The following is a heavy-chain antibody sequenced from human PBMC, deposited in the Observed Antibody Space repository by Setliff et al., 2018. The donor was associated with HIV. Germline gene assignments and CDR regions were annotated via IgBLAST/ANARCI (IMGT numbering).Heavy chain of an antibody. J-gene: IGHJ4*02. CDR3: TLTHVGAQTHVGIPMIDNF. Sequence: SETLSLTCAVFGGSFSNYYWSWVRQPPGKGLEFIAEIDHEGTTNYNPSLKSRATISVDTSKNHLSLKLTSMTAADTGVYFCTLTHVGAQTHVGIPMIDNFWGQGTLLTVSS. V-gene: IGHV4-34*01. D-gene: IGHD3-16*02. CDR1: GGSFSNYY. CDR2: IDHEGTT.